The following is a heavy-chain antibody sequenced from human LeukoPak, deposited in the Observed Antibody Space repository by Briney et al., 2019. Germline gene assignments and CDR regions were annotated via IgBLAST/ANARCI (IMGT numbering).Heavy chain of an antibody. CDR1: GGSISSSSYY. J-gene: IGHJ4*02. V-gene: IGHV4-39*07. CDR3: ARVVYSYGYFDY. Sequence: SETLSLTCSVSGGSISSSSYYWGWIRQPPVKGLEWIGSIYYSGSTYYNPSLKSRVTISVDTSKNQFSLKLSSVTAADTAVYYCARVVYSYGYFDYWGQGTLVTVSS. CDR2: IYYSGST. D-gene: IGHD5-18*01.